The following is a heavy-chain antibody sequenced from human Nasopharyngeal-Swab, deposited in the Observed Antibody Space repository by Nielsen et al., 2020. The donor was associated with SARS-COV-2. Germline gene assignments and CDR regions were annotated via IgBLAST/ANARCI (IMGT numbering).Heavy chain of an antibody. CDR2: IRSKTYGGAP. CDR3: ARSVGSFYGQGAFDI. Sequence: GESLKISCTTSGFTFGDYAMSWFRQAPGKGLEWVDFIRSKTYGGAPEYAASVKGRFTISRDGAESIAYLQMNSLETEDTGVYYCARSVGSFYGQGAFDIWGQGTMVTVSS. D-gene: IGHD1-26*01. J-gene: IGHJ3*02. CDR1: GFTFGDYA. V-gene: IGHV3-49*01.